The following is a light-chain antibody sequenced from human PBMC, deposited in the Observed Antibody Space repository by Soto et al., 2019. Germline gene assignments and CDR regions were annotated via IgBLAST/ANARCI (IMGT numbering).Light chain of an antibody. CDR1: SSNVGSNT. Sequence: HSALTQPPSASGTPGQGVTISCSGGSSNVGSNTVNWYQQLPGTAPKLLLFNNNQRPSGVPDRFSGSKSGTSASLAISGLQSEDEADYYCAAWDGSLNGVVFGGGTKLTVL. CDR2: NNN. V-gene: IGLV1-44*01. CDR3: AAWDGSLNGVV. J-gene: IGLJ3*02.